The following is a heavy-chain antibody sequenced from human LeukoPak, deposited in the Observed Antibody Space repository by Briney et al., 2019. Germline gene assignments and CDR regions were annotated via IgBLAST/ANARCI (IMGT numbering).Heavy chain of an antibody. J-gene: IGHJ4*02. V-gene: IGHV4-34*01. Sequence: SETLSLTCAVYGGSFSGYYWSWIRQPPGKGLEWIGEINHSGSTNYNPSLKSRVTISVDTSKNQFSLKLSSVAAADTAVYYCARSLWFGEWGQGTLVTVSS. CDR3: ARSLWFGE. D-gene: IGHD3-10*01. CDR1: GGSFSGYY. CDR2: INHSGST.